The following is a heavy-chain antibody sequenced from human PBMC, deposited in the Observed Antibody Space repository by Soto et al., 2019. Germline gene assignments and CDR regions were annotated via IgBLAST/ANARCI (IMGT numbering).Heavy chain of an antibody. J-gene: IGHJ3*02. V-gene: IGHV3-33*01. Sequence: PGGSLRLSCAASGFTFSSYGMHWVRQAPGKGLEWVAVIWYDGSNKYYADSVKGRFTISRDNSKNTLYLQMNSLRAEDTAVYYCARGKGTGTEGRAFDIWGQGTMVTVSS. CDR2: IWYDGSNK. CDR3: ARGKGTGTEGRAFDI. D-gene: IGHD1-1*01. CDR1: GFTFSSYG.